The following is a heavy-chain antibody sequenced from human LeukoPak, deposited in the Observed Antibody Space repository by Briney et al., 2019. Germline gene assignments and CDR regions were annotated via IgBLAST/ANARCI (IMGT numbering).Heavy chain of an antibody. V-gene: IGHV4-4*07. Sequence: PSETLSLTCTVSGGSISSYYWSWIRQPAGKGLEWIGRIYTSGSTNYNPSLKSRVTMSVDTSKNQFSLKLSSVTAADTAVYYRARGARITMVRGPKGYSSSWYDYWGQGTLVTVSS. CDR2: IYTSGST. CDR1: GGSISSYY. D-gene: IGHD6-13*01. CDR3: ARGARITMVRGPKGYSSSWYDY. J-gene: IGHJ4*02.